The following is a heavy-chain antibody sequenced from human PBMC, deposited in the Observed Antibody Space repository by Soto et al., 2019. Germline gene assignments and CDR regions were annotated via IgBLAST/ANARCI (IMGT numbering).Heavy chain of an antibody. CDR2: ISGSGGST. CDR1: GFTFSSYA. Sequence: GGSLRLSCAASGFTFSSYAMSWVRQAPGKGLEWVSAISGSGGSTYYADSVKGRFTISRDNTQSSLFLQMNSLGVEDTAVYYCARGGGGGRFEHWGQGVLVTVSS. CDR3: ARGGGGGRFEH. V-gene: IGHV3-23*01. D-gene: IGHD2-21*01. J-gene: IGHJ4*02.